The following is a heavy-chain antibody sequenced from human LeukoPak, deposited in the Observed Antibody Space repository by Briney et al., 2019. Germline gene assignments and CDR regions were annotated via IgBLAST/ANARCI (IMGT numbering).Heavy chain of an antibody. D-gene: IGHD1-26*01. CDR2: IYHSGST. CDR3: ARISWELREPPS. CDR1: GGSISSSNW. J-gene: IGHJ4*02. Sequence: SETLSLTCAVSGGSISSSNWWSWVRQPPGKGLEWIGEIYHSGSTNYNPSLKSRVTISVDTSKNQFSLKLSSVTAADTAVYYCARISWELREPPSWGQGTLVTVSS. V-gene: IGHV4-4*02.